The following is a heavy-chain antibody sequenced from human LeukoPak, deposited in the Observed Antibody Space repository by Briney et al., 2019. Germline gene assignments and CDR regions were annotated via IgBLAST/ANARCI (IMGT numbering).Heavy chain of an antibody. V-gene: IGHV1-18*01. CDR2: ISAYNGNT. D-gene: IGHD1-1*01. CDR1: GYTFTSYG. CDR3: ARGYSPTIRTTGNDY. Sequence: RASVKVSCKASGYTFTSYGISWVRQAPGQGLGWMGWISAYNGNTNYAQKFQGRVTMGRDTSINTAYMELHSLTSEDTAVYYCARGYSPTIRTTGNDYWGQGTLVTVSS. J-gene: IGHJ4*02.